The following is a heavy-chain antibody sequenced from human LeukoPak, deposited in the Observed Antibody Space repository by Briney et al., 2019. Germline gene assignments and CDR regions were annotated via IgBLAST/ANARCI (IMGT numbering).Heavy chain of an antibody. D-gene: IGHD6-19*01. CDR1: GGSISSSSHY. Sequence: SETLSLTCTVSGGSISSSSHYWGWIRQPPGKGLEWIGSIYYSGSTYYNPSLKSRVTISVDTSKNQFSLKLSSVTAADTAVYYCARHAEGSGWYFYYYMDVWGKGTTVTISS. CDR2: IYYSGST. J-gene: IGHJ6*03. V-gene: IGHV4-39*01. CDR3: ARHAEGSGWYFYYYMDV.